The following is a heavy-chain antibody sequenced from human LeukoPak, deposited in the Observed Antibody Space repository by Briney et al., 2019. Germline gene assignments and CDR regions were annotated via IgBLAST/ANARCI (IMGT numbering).Heavy chain of an antibody. CDR1: GFTFSSYG. J-gene: IGHJ2*01. CDR2: ISYDGSNK. CDR3: AKDLGGGSGCYDL. Sequence: QPGGSLRLSCAASGFTFSSYGMHWVRQAPGKGLEWVAIISYDGSNKYYADSVQDPFTISRDNSKNTLYLQMNSLRAEDTAVYYCAKDLGGGSGCYDLWGRGTLVTVSS. V-gene: IGHV3-30*18. D-gene: IGHD6-19*01.